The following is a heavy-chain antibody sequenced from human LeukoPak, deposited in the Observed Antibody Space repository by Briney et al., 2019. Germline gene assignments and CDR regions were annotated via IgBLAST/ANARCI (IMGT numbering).Heavy chain of an antibody. CDR1: GFSFSSYG. Sequence: PGRSLRLSCAASGFSFSSYGMHWVRQAPGKGLEWVAVVSSDGSIDYYADSVRGRFTVSRDNSKNTLYLQMNSLRAEDTAVYYCAKDRQLYGDYWGQGTLVTVSS. J-gene: IGHJ4*02. CDR3: AKDRQLYGDY. D-gene: IGHD5-18*01. CDR2: VSSDGSID. V-gene: IGHV3-30*18.